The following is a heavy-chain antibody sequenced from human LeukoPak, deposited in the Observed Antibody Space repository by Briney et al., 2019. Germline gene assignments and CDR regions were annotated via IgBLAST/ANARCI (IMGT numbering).Heavy chain of an antibody. CDR2: IIPIFGTA. D-gene: IGHD3-10*01. CDR1: GGTFSSYA. Sequence: ASVKVSCKASGGTFSSYAISWVRQAPGQGLEWMGGIIPIFGTANYAQKFQGRVTITTDESTSTAYMELSSLRSEDTAVYYCARARAGPNTYYFYYMDVWGKGTTVTVSS. V-gene: IGHV1-69*05. CDR3: ARARAGPNTYYFYYMDV. J-gene: IGHJ6*03.